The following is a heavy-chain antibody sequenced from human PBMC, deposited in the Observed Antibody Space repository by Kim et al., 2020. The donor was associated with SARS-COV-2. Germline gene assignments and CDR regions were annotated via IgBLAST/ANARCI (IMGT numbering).Heavy chain of an antibody. V-gene: IGHV3-21*01. D-gene: IGHD3-16*01. Sequence: GGSLRLSCAASGFTFNNYSMNWVRQAPGKGLEWVSSISGTSDYIYYADSVKGRFAISRDNSKSSLYLQMNSLRAEDTALYFCARDVLVITMSTSQRWFDPWGQGTLVTVSS. CDR3: ARDVLVITMSTSQRWFDP. J-gene: IGHJ5*02. CDR2: ISGTSDYI. CDR1: GFTFNNYS.